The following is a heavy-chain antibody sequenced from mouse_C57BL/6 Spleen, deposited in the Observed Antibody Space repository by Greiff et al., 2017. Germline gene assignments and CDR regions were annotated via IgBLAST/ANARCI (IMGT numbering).Heavy chain of an antibody. CDR2: IDPETGGT. CDR3: TRPFTPAPWFAY. V-gene: IGHV1-15*01. Sequence: VQLVESGAELVRPGASVTLSCKASGYTFTDYEMHWVKQTPVHGLEWIGAIDPETGGTAYNQKFKGKAILTADKSSSTAYMELRSLTSEDSAVDYCTRPFTPAPWFAYWGQGTLVTVSA. D-gene: IGHD1-2*01. J-gene: IGHJ3*01. CDR1: GYTFTDYE.